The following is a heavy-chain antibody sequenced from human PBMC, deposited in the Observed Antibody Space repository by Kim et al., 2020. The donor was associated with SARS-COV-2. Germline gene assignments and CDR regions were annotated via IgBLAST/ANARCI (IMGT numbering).Heavy chain of an antibody. V-gene: IGHV3-23*01. CDR2: ILGSGIVT. Sequence: GGSLRLSCAASGFSFHSHPMSWVRQAPGQGLEWVAAILGSGIVTYYADSVKGRFTISRDNSENILFLLMNSLRVDDTAVYYCAKHCFDPWGQGTLVTVSS. D-gene: IGHD2-15*01. CDR3: AKHCFDP. J-gene: IGHJ5*02. CDR1: GFSFHSHP.